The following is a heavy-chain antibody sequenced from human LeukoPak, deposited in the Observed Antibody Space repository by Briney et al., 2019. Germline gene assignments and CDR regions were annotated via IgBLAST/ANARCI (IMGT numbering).Heavy chain of an antibody. V-gene: IGHV3-30*03. Sequence: GGSLRLSCAASGFIFSSSGMHWVRQAPGKGLEWVAVISHDGGNKYYADSVKGRFTISRDNSKSTLYLQMNSLRAEDTAVYYCSGYNWFDPWGQGTLVTVSS. J-gene: IGHJ5*02. CDR2: ISHDGGNK. CDR3: SGYNWFDP. D-gene: IGHD3-22*01. CDR1: GFIFSSSG.